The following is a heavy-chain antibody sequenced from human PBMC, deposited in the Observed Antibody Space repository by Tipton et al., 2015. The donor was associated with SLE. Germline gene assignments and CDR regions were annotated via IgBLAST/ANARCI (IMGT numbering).Heavy chain of an antibody. CDR1: GGSFSGYY. J-gene: IGHJ6*03. CDR3: ARDKKAPSYYYYYMDV. V-gene: IGHV4-34*01. CDR2: IKHNGRT. Sequence: LRLSCAVYGGSFSGYYWNWIRQPPGKGLEWIGEIKHNGRTNYSPSLKSRVTISVDTSKKEFSLKLSSVTAADTAVYYCARDKKAPSYYYYYMDVWGKGTTVTVSS.